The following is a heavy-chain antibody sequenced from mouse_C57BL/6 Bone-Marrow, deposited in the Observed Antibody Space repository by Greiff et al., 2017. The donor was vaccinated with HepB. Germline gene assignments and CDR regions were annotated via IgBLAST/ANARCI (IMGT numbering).Heavy chain of an antibody. CDR2: IDPSDSYT. V-gene: IGHV1-69*01. CDR3: ARLLCSIRYFDV. D-gene: IGHD6-1*01. J-gene: IGHJ1*03. CDR1: GYTFTSYW. Sequence: QVQLQQPGAELVMPGASVKLSCKASGYTFTSYWMHWVKQRPGQGLEWIGEIDPSDSYTNYNQKFKGKSTLTVDKSSSTAYMQLSSLTSEDSAVYYCARLLCSIRYFDVWGTGTTVTVSS.